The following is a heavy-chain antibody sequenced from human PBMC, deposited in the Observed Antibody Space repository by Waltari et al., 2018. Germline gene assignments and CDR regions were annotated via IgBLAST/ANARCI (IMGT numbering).Heavy chain of an antibody. J-gene: IGHJ5*02. V-gene: IGHV4-59*01. Sequence: QVQLQESGPGLVKPSETLSLTCTVPGGPISGYYWSWIRQPPGKGLEWIGYIYYSGSTNYNPSLKSRVTISVDTSKNQFSLKLSSVTAADTAVYYCASYGSGSYVDWFDPWGQGTLVTVSS. D-gene: IGHD3-10*01. CDR2: IYYSGST. CDR3: ASYGSGSYVDWFDP. CDR1: GGPISGYY.